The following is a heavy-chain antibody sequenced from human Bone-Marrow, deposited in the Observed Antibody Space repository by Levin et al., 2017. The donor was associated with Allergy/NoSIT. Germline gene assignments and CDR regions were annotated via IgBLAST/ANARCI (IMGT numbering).Heavy chain of an antibody. CDR1: GGSINSNNYY. V-gene: IGHV4-39*01. CDR3: ARQRVSTLYFDY. J-gene: IGHJ4*02. D-gene: IGHD5/OR15-5a*01. CDR2: IYNSGNT. Sequence: PGGSLRLSCTVSGGSINSNNYYWAWIRQPPGKGLEWIGSIYNSGNTYFNASLRSRVTISVDKSKNQFSLEMSSVTAADTAVYCCARQRVSTLYFDYWGQGTRVTVSS.